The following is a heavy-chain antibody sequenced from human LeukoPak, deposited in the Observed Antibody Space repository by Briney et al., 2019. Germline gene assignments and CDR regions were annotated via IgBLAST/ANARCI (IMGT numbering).Heavy chain of an antibody. Sequence: SETLSLTCTVSGGSISSSSYYWSWIRQPPGKGLEWIGYVYYSGSTTYNPSLKSRVTISVDTSKSQFSLKLSSVTAADTAVYFCARVGYSFGYGDFDYWGQGTLVTVSS. J-gene: IGHJ4*02. CDR1: GGSISSSSYY. D-gene: IGHD5-18*01. CDR3: ARVGYSFGYGDFDY. CDR2: VYYSGST. V-gene: IGHV4-61*01.